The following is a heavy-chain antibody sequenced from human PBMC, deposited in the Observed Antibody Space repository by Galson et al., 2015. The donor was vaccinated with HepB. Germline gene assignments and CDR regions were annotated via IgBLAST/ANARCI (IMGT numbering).Heavy chain of an antibody. D-gene: IGHD2-8*01. CDR2: IDNDGTGT. Sequence: SLRLSCAASGFTFNKYWMHWVRQAPGKGLGWVSRIDNDGTGTDYGDSVKGRFTISRDNAQNTLYLVMSNLRADDAAVYFCARRMCNGLSCYLDSWGQGTRVSVSS. J-gene: IGHJ4*02. CDR3: ARRMCNGLSCYLDS. CDR1: GFTFNKYW. V-gene: IGHV3-74*01.